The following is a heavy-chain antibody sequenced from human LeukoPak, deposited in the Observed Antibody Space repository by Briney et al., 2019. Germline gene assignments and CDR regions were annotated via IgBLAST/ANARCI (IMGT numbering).Heavy chain of an antibody. J-gene: IGHJ5*02. V-gene: IGHV4-61*01. Sequence: SETLSLTCTVSGGSISSSSYYWGWIRQPPGKGLEWIGYIYYSGSTNYNPSLKSRVTISVDTSKNQFSLKLSSVTAADTAVYYCARDHGYCSSTSCQAPWFDPWGQGTLVTVSS. D-gene: IGHD2-2*01. CDR1: GGSISSSSYY. CDR3: ARDHGYCSSTSCQAPWFDP. CDR2: IYYSGST.